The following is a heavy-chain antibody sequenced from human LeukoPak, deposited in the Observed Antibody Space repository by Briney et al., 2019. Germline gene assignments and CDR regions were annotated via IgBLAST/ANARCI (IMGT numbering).Heavy chain of an antibody. D-gene: IGHD6-13*01. CDR1: GGSISSYY. CDR2: IYYSGST. CDR3: ARGGIALNWFDP. Sequence: PSETLSLTCTVFGGSISSYYWSWIRQPPGKGLEWIGYIYYSGSTNYNPSLKSRVTISVDTSKNQFSLKLSSVTAADTAVYYCARGGIALNWFDPWGQGTLVTVSS. V-gene: IGHV4-59*01. J-gene: IGHJ5*02.